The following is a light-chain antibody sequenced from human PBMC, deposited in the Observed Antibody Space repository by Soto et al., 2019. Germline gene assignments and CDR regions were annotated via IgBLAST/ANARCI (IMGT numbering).Light chain of an antibody. CDR1: QSISTH. CDR2: DAS. V-gene: IGKV1-5*01. CDR3: QQYSSNLYT. J-gene: IGKJ2*01. Sequence: EIQMTKSPSTLSASVGARVTITCRASQSISTHLAWYQQKPGKAPEVLIYDASTLESGVPSRFSGSGSGTKFTLTISSLQPDDFATYYCQQYSSNLYTFGQGTKLQIK.